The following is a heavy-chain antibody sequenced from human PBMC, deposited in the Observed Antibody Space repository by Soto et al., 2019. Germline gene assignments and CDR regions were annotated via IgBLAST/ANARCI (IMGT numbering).Heavy chain of an antibody. CDR2: IYWDDDK. V-gene: IGHV2-5*02. D-gene: IGHD3-22*01. CDR3: AHSTYFYDSSGYDY. CDR1: GFSLSTSGVG. Sequence: SGPTLVNPTQTLTLTCTFSGFSLSTSGVGVGWIRQPPGKALELLALIYWDDDKRYSSSLKSRPTITKDTSNNQVVLTMTNMDPVDTATYYGAHSTYFYDSSGYDYWGQGTLVTVSS. J-gene: IGHJ4*02.